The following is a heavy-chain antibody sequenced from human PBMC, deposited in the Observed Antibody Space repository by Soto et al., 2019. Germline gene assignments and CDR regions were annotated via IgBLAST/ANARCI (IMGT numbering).Heavy chain of an antibody. CDR1: GFTFSNHA. V-gene: IGHV3-23*01. CDR2: ISDSGST. CDR3: ARDPGGHYCTSTSCLYFFDH. Sequence: EVQLLESGGALVQPGGSLRLSCAASGFTFSNHAMNWVRQAPGKGLERVSTISDSGSTYYADSVKGRFTISRDNSKNTLYLQMNILRAEDTAVYYCARDPGGHYCTSTSCLYFFDHWGQGTLVIVSS. J-gene: IGHJ4*02. D-gene: IGHD2-2*01.